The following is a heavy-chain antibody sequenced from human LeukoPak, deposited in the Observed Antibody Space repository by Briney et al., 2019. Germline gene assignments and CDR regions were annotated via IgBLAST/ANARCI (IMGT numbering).Heavy chain of an antibody. Sequence: GGSLRLSCAASGFTFSSYAMSWVRQAPGKGLEWVSAISGSGGSTYYADSVKGRFTISRDNSKNTLYLQMNSLRAEDAAIYYCAKAFAFVGANFFDYWGQGTLVTVSS. J-gene: IGHJ4*02. CDR3: AKAFAFVGANFFDY. CDR1: GFTFSSYA. CDR2: ISGSGGST. V-gene: IGHV3-23*01. D-gene: IGHD1-26*01.